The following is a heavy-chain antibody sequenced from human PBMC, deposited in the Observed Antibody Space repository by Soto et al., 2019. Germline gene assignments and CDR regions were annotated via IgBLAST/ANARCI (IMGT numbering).Heavy chain of an antibody. J-gene: IGHJ4*02. CDR1: GFTFDDYA. Sequence: EVQLLESGGGLVQPGRSLRLSCAASGFTFDDYAMHWVRQAPGKGLEWVSGISWNVGSIAYADSVKGRFTISRDNAKNSLYLQMYSLRAEDTALYYCAKGVAGWYYFDYWGQGTLVTVSS. D-gene: IGHD3-3*01. CDR3: AKGVAGWYYFDY. V-gene: IGHV3-9*01. CDR2: ISWNVGSI.